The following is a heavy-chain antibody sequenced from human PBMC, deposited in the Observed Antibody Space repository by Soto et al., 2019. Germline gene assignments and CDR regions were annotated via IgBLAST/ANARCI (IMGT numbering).Heavy chain of an antibody. CDR3: ACQDRVVAEGRWFDP. V-gene: IGHV4-38-2*02. CDR1: GYSISSGYH. J-gene: IGHJ5*02. Sequence: SETLSLTCTVSGYSISSGYHWAWIRQPPGKGLEWLGSVHYSGNTYYNPSLKGRLTISVGKSKNQFSLNLSSVTAADTAVYYCACQDRVVAEGRWFDPWGQGTLVTVSS. D-gene: IGHD2-15*01. CDR2: VHYSGNT.